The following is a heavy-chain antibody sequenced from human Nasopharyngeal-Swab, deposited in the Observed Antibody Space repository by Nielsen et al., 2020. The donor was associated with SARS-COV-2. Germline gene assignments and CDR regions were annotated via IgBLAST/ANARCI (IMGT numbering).Heavy chain of an antibody. V-gene: IGHV3-30*04. Sequence: GESLKISCAASGFTFSNYVMHWVRQAPGKGLEWVAVISYDGSNKNYADSVKGRFTISRDNSKNTLYLQMNSLRAEDTAMYYCARDAAQRKIVATPWYYYGMDVWGQGTTVTVSS. D-gene: IGHD5-12*01. CDR2: ISYDGSNK. CDR3: ARDAAQRKIVATPWYYYGMDV. CDR1: GFTFSNYV. J-gene: IGHJ6*02.